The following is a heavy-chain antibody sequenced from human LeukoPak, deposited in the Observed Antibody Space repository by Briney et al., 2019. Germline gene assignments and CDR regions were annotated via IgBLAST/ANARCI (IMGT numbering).Heavy chain of an antibody. V-gene: IGHV3-15*01. D-gene: IGHD3-22*01. CDR2: IKSKTDGGTT. J-gene: IGHJ4*02. CDR3: TTDKTYYYDSSGYYSSDPFDY. Sequence: GGSLRLSCSASGFTFSSYNMNWVRQAPGKGLEWVGRIKSKTDGGTTDYAAPVKGRFTISRDDSKNTLYLQMNSLKTEDTAVYYCTTDKTYYYDSSGYYSSDPFDYWGQGTLVTVSS. CDR1: GFTFSSYN.